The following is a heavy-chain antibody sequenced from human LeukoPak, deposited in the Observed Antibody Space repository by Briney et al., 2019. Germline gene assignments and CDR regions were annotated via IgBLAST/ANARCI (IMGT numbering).Heavy chain of an antibody. CDR3: ARVSTWFDP. CDR2: IYTGGDT. J-gene: IGHJ5*02. CDR1: GFTVSSNY. V-gene: IGHV3-53*01. Sequence: PGGSLRLSCAASGFTVSSNYMSWVRQAPGKGPEWVSVIYTGGDTYYADSVKGRFTISRDNSMNTLYLQMNSLRAEDTAIYYCARVSTWFDPWGQGTLVTVSS.